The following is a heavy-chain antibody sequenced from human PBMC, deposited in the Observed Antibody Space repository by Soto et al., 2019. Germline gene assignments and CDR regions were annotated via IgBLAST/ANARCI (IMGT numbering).Heavy chain of an antibody. CDR1: GGSFSGYY. J-gene: IGHJ2*01. CDR2: TNHSGST. D-gene: IGHD3-10*01. Sequence: QVQLQQWGAGLLKPSETLSLTCAVYGGSFSGYYWSWIRQPPGKGLEWIGETNHSGSTNYNPSLKSRVTISVDTSKNQFSLKLSSVTAADTAVDDSARGGYMVRGAGYFDLWGRGTLVTVSS. CDR3: ARGGYMVRGAGYFDL. V-gene: IGHV4-34*01.